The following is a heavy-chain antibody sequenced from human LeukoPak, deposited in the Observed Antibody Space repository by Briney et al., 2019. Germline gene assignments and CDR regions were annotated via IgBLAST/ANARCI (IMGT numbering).Heavy chain of an antibody. CDR3: ARGRLYCSSTSCFYYYYYYMDV. J-gene: IGHJ6*03. CDR1: GGSFSGYY. D-gene: IGHD2-2*01. CDR2: IYHSGST. Sequence: PSETLSLTCAVYGGSFSGYYWSWIRQPPGKGLEWIGEIYHSGSTNYNPSLKSRVTISVDTSKNQFSLKLSSVPAADTAVYYCARGRLYCSSTSCFYYYYYYMDVWGKGTTVTVSS. V-gene: IGHV4-34*01.